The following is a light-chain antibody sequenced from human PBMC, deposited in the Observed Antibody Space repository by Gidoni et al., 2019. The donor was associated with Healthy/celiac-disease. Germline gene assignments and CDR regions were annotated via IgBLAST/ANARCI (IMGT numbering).Light chain of an antibody. CDR3: QQYGSSPWT. CDR2: GAS. J-gene: IGKJ1*01. CDR1: QSVRSSY. Sequence: DIALTQSPGTLSLSPGERATLSCRASQSVRSSYLAWYQQKPGQAPRLLIYGASSRATGIPDRFSGSGSGTDFTLTISRLEPEDFAVYYCQQYGSSPWTFGQGTKVEIK. V-gene: IGKV3-20*01.